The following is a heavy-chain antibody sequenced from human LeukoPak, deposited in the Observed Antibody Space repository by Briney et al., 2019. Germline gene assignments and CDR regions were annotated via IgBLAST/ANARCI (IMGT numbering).Heavy chain of an antibody. CDR1: GFTFSSYG. V-gene: IGHV3-30*18. D-gene: IGHD2-21*01. J-gene: IGHJ4*02. CDR2: ILFDGSYI. CDR3: AKDSLGGANVIDN. Sequence: GGSLRLSCTASGFTFSSYGMHWVRQAPGKGLEWVAVILFDGSYIYYADSVKGRFTISRDNSKNTVYLQMNSLRAEDTAVFYCAKDSLGGANVIDNWGQGTLVTVSS.